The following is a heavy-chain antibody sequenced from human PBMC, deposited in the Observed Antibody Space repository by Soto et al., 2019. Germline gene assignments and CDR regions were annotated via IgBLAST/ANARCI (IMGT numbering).Heavy chain of an antibody. CDR3: AKDGGRYGGGSYSDY. Sequence: ESGGGVVQPGRSLRLSCAASGFTFSSYGMHWVRQAPGKGLEWVAVISYDGSNKYYADSVKGRFTISRDNSKNTLYLQMNSLRAEDTAVYYCAKDGGRYGGGSYSDYWGQGTLVTVSS. J-gene: IGHJ4*02. CDR2: ISYDGSNK. D-gene: IGHD3-16*01. V-gene: IGHV3-30*18. CDR1: GFTFSSYG.